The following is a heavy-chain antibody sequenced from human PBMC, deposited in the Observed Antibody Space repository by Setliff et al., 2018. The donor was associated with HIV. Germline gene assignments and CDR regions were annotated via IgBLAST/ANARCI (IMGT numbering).Heavy chain of an antibody. J-gene: IGHJ6*03. Sequence: PGGSLRLSCAASGFTVSSFYMSWIRQAPGKGLEWVSYISSSSSYTNYADSVKGRFTISRDNAKNSLYLQMNSLRAEDTAVYYCARAGVVEGYYYYYYMDVWGKGTTVTVSS. CDR2: ISSSSSYT. D-gene: IGHD2-15*01. CDR3: ARAGVVEGYYYYYYMDV. CDR1: GFTVSSFY. V-gene: IGHV3-11*06.